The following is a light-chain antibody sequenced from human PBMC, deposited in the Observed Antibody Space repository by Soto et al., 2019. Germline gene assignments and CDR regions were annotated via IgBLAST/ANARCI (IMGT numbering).Light chain of an antibody. J-gene: IGKJ1*01. CDR2: KAS. CDR1: QSISNW. Sequence: DIQMTQSPSTPSASVGDRVTITCRASQSISNWLAWYQQKPGKAPKLLIYKASSLESGVPSRFSGSGSGTEFTLTISSLQPDDFATYYCQQYNTYSFGQGTKVDIK. V-gene: IGKV1-5*03. CDR3: QQYNTYS.